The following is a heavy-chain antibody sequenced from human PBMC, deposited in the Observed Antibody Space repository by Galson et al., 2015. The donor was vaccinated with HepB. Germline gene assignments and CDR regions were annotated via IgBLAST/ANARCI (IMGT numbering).Heavy chain of an antibody. D-gene: IGHD1-1*01. CDR3: ARGNWNDEVGAFDI. CDR1: GFTVSSNY. V-gene: IGHV3-53*01. Sequence: SLRLSCAASGFTVSSNYMIWVRQAPGKGLEWVSVIYSGGSTYYADSVKGRFTISRDNSKNTLYLQMNSLRAEDTAVYYCARGNWNDEVGAFDIWGQGTMVTVSS. CDR2: IYSGGST. J-gene: IGHJ3*02.